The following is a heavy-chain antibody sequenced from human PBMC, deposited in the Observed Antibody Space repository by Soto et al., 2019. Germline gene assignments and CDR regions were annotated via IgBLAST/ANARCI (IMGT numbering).Heavy chain of an antibody. CDR1: GFIFTGYN. J-gene: IGHJ4*02. Sequence: PGGSLRLSXAASGFIFTGYNMNWVRQAPGKGLEWVSSISSGSSYIYYADSVKGRFTISRDNAKNSLYLQMNTLRAEDTALYYCARRRAAAGTLTFDYWGQGTRVTVSS. D-gene: IGHD6-13*01. CDR3: ARRRAAAGTLTFDY. V-gene: IGHV3-21*01. CDR2: ISSGSSYI.